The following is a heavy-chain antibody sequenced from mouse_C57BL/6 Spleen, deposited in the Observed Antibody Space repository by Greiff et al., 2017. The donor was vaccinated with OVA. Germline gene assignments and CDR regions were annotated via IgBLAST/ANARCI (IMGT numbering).Heavy chain of an antibody. D-gene: IGHD2-5*01. CDR1: GFTFTDYY. CDR2: ISNKANGYTT. J-gene: IGHJ2*01. V-gene: IGHV7-3*01. CDR3: ARCYSSYGGVYFDY. Sequence: EVQRVESGGGLVQPGGSLSLSCAASGFTFTDYYMSWVRQPPGKALEWLGFISNKANGYTTEYSATVKGRFTISRANSQSILYLQMHALRAEDSATYYCARCYSSYGGVYFDYWGQGTTLTVSS.